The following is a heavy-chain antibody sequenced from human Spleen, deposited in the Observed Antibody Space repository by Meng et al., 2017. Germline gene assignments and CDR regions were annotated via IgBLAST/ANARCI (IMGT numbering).Heavy chain of an antibody. CDR1: GGSFSDYY. Sequence: VLLPHGGPGGLTASAALSLPCFGSGGSFSDYYWSWNRQPPGRGLELIGEINHSGSTNYNPSLESRATISVDKSKNQFSLKLSSVTAADTAVYYCARRRAAAGMGYWGQGTLVTVSS. CDR3: ARRRAAAGMGY. J-gene: IGHJ4*02. D-gene: IGHD6-13*01. CDR2: INHSGST. V-gene: IGHV4-34*01.